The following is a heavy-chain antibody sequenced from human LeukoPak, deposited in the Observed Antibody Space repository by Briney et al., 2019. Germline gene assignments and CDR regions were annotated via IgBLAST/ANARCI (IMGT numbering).Heavy chain of an antibody. D-gene: IGHD3-16*01. J-gene: IGHJ4*02. Sequence: GGSLRLSCAASGFTFSGSAMNWVRQAPGKGPEWVSYISSSSSTIYYADSVKGRFTISRDNAKNSLYLQMNSLSDEDTAVYYCVRDDGNDYVWGSLDYWGQGTLVTVSS. CDR2: ISSSSSTI. CDR1: GFTFSGSA. CDR3: VRDDGNDYVWGSLDY. V-gene: IGHV3-48*02.